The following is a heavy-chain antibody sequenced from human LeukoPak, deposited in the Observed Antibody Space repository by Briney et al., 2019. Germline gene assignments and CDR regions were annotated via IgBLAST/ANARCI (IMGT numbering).Heavy chain of an antibody. CDR2: IKGDGSST. Sequence: GGSLRLSCAASGFTFSSHWMHWVRQTPGKGLVWVSRIKGDGSSTSYADSVKGRFTISRDNAKNTLYLQMNSLRVEDTAVYYCVRDGVGAPPFDYWGQGTLVTVSS. CDR3: VRDGVGAPPFDY. V-gene: IGHV3-74*01. J-gene: IGHJ4*02. CDR1: GFTFSSHW. D-gene: IGHD1-26*01.